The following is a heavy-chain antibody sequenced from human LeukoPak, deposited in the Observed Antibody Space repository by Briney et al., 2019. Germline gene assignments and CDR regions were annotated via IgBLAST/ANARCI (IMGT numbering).Heavy chain of an antibody. V-gene: IGHV3-23*01. CDR3: AKDPDSSGSYYFAY. CDR1: GFTFSSYA. J-gene: IGHJ4*02. D-gene: IGHD3-22*01. CDR2: ISGSGGRT. Sequence: PGGSLRLSCAASGFTFSSYAMSWVRQAPGKGLEWVSAISGSGGRTYYADSVKGRFNISRDNSKNTLYLQMNRLRAEATAVYYCAKDPDSSGSYYFAYWGQGTLVTVSS.